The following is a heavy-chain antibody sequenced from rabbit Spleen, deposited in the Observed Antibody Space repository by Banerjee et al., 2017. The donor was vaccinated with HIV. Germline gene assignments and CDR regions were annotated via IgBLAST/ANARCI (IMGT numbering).Heavy chain of an antibody. Sequence: QEPLKESGGGLVQPGGSLKLSCKASGFDFSSYGMTWVRQAPGKGLEWIGYIDLVFGITYYASWVNGRFTISSHNAQNTLYLQLNSLTVADTATYFCVRGVSSSGYYDLWGPGTLVTVS. J-gene: IGHJ6*01. CDR2: IDLVFGIT. CDR1: GFDFSSYG. CDR3: VRGVSSSGYYDL. D-gene: IGHD1-1*01. V-gene: IGHV1S47*01.